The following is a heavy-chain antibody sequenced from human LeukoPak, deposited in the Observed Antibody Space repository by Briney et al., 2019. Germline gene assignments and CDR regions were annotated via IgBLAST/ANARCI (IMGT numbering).Heavy chain of an antibody. J-gene: IGHJ4*02. V-gene: IGHV3-23*01. Sequence: PGGSLRLSCAASGFTFSSYAMSWVRQAPGKGLEWVSAISGSGGSTYYADSVKGRFTISRDNSKNTLYLQMNSLRAEDTAAYYCAKVLLWFGELPYYFDYWGQGTLVTVSS. D-gene: IGHD3-10*01. CDR2: ISGSGGST. CDR3: AKVLLWFGELPYYFDY. CDR1: GFTFSSYA.